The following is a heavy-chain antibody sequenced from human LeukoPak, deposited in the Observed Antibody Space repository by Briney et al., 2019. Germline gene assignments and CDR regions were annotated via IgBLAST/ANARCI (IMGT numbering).Heavy chain of an antibody. CDR2: INPSGGST. Sequence: PSVKVSCKASGYTFTSYYMHWVRQAPGQGLEWMGIINPSGGSTSYAQKFQGRVTMTRDMSTSTVYMELSSLRSEDTAVYYCARGRPMGGDFDYWGQGTLVTVSS. CDR3: ARGRPMGGDFDY. J-gene: IGHJ4*02. CDR1: GYTFTSYY. D-gene: IGHD3-16*01. V-gene: IGHV1-46*01.